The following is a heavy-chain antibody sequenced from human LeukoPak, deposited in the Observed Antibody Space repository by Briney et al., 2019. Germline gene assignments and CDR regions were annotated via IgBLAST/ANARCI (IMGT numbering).Heavy chain of an antibody. J-gene: IGHJ4*02. V-gene: IGHV4-34*01. CDR1: GGSFSGYY. CDR3: ARESIAAAGTFDY. D-gene: IGHD6-13*01. CDR2: INHSGST. Sequence: PSETLSLTCAVYGGSFSGYYWSWIRQPPGKGLEWIGEINHSGSTNYNPSLKSRVTISVDTSKNQFSLKLNSVTAADTAVYYCARESIAAAGTFDYWGQGTLVTVSS.